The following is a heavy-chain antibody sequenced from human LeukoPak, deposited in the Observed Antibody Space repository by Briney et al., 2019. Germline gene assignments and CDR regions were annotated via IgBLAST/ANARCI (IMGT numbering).Heavy chain of an antibody. J-gene: IGHJ4*02. CDR3: ANPGIGSDIGY. V-gene: IGHV3-23*01. CDR1: GFTFSSYA. D-gene: IGHD2-21*02. CDR2: ISGSGGST. Sequence: GGSLRLSCAASGFTFSSYAMSWVRQAPGKGLEWVSAISGSGGSTYYADSVKGRFTFSRDNSKNTLYLQMNSLRAEDTAVYYCANPGIGSDIGYWGQGTLVTVSS.